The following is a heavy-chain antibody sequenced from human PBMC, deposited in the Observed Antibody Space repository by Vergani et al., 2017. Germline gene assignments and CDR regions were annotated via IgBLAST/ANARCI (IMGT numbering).Heavy chain of an antibody. CDR2: ISYDGSNK. CDR3: ARAYENDIWSGPDHLDY. V-gene: IGHV3-30-3*01. D-gene: IGHD3-3*01. J-gene: IGHJ4*02. CDR1: GFTFSSYA. Sequence: QVQLVESGGGVVQPGRSLRLSCAASGFTFSSYAMHWVRQAPGKGLEWVGVISYDGSNKYYADSVMGRFTISRDNSKNTLYLQMNSLRAEDTAVYYCARAYENDIWSGPDHLDYWGQGTLVTVSS.